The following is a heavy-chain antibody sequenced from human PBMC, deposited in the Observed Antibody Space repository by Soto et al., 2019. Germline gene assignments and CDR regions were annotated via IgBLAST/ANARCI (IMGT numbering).Heavy chain of an antibody. CDR1: GFTFSGSA. D-gene: IGHD3-9*01. CDR3: THGDTGGRAFDI. Sequence: EVQLVESGGGLVQPGGSLKLSCAASGFTFSGSAMHWVRQASGKGLEWVGRIRSKANSYATAYAASEEGRITISRDDSKSTAYLHMNSLKTGDTAVYYCTHGDTGGRAFDIWGQGTMVTVSS. CDR2: IRSKANSYAT. V-gene: IGHV3-73*01. J-gene: IGHJ3*02.